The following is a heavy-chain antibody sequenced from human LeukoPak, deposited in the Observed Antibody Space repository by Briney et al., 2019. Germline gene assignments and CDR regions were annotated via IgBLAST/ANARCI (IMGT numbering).Heavy chain of an antibody. CDR3: AHRPAGQPFDY. D-gene: IGHD1-14*01. V-gene: IGHV2-5*02. J-gene: IGHJ4*02. CDR2: IYWDDDK. Sequence: SGPTLVKPTHPLTVTCTFSGFSLTTGGGGGGWVRQPPGKALEWLALIYWDDDKRYSQSLKSRLTITKDTSKHQVVLTMTNMDPVHTATYSCAHRPAGQPFDYWGQGTLVTVSS. CDR1: GFSLTTGGGG.